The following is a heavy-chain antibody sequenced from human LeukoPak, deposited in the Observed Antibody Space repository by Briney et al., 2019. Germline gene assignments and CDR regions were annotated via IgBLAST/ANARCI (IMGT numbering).Heavy chain of an antibody. CDR1: GGSISSYY. CDR3: ARCWGRTYYYMDV. CDR2: IYTSGST. Sequence: PSETLSPTCTVSGGSISSYYWSWIRQPPGKGLEWIGYIYTSGSTNYNPSLKSRVTISVDTSKNQFSLKLSSVTAADTAVYYCARCWGRTYYYMDVWGKGTTVTVSS. J-gene: IGHJ6*03. V-gene: IGHV4-4*09. D-gene: IGHD7-27*01.